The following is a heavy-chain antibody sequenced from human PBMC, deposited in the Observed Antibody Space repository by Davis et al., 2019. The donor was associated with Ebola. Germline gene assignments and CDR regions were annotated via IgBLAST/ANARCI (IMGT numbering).Heavy chain of an antibody. CDR3: ASPDP. J-gene: IGHJ5*02. V-gene: IGHV3-21*01. Sequence: SVKGRFTISRDNAKNSLYLQMNSLRAEDTAVYYCASPDPWGQGTLVTVSS.